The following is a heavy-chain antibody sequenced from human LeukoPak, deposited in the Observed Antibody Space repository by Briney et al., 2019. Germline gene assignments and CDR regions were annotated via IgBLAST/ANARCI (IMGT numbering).Heavy chain of an antibody. J-gene: IGHJ4*02. Sequence: PGGSLRLSCAASGFTVSNSYMSWVRQAPGRGLEWVSLIYSGGTTYYTDSVKGRFTISRDTSKNTLYLQMNNLRAEDTAVYYCARDYYDSPGWGQGTLVTVSS. CDR1: GFTVSNSY. V-gene: IGHV3-66*01. CDR3: ARDYYDSPG. D-gene: IGHD3-22*01. CDR2: IYSGGTT.